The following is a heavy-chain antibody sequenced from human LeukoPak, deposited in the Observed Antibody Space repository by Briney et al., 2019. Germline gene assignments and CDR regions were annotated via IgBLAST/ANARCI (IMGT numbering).Heavy chain of an antibody. CDR3: ARDRPYSSSWYGYYMDV. CDR2: INPNSGGT. D-gene: IGHD6-13*01. Sequence: ASVKVPCKASGYTFTGYYMHWVRQAPGQGLEWMGWINPNSGGTNYAQKLQGRVTMTTDTSTSTAYMELRSLRSDDTAVYYCARDRPYSSSWYGYYMDVWGKGTTVTVSS. V-gene: IGHV1-2*02. CDR1: GYTFTGYY. J-gene: IGHJ6*03.